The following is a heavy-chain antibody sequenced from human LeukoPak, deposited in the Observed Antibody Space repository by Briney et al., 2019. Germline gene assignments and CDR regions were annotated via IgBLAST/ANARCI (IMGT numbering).Heavy chain of an antibody. J-gene: IGHJ4*02. CDR2: IYRGGST. V-gene: IGHV3-53*01. Sequence: GGSLRLSCAASGFNVSNHYMSWVRQAPGKGLEWVSVIYRGGSTYYADSVKGRFTMSRDNTKNTVYLQMDSLRAEDTAVYYCARDRGAAAGNWGQGTLVTVSS. D-gene: IGHD6-13*01. CDR1: GFNVSNHY. CDR3: ARDRGAAAGN.